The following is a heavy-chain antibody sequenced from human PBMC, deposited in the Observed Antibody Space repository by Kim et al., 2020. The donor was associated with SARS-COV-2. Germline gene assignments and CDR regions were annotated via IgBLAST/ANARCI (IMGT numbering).Heavy chain of an antibody. CDR3: ARENRNGFDF. D-gene: IGHD1-1*01. V-gene: IGHV1-2*05. J-gene: IGHJ4*02. Sequence: GETDYAKKFQGRVTMTRDTYMSTVYMEMSRLQSADTVVYYCARENRNGFDFWGQGTFVTVSS. CDR2: GET.